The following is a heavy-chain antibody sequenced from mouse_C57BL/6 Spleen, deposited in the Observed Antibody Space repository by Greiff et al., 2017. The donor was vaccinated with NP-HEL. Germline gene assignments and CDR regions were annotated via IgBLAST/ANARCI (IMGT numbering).Heavy chain of an antibody. CDR1: GYTFTSYW. D-gene: IGHD2-4*01. CDR3: ARGKGYDYDGAWFAY. Sequence: VQLQQPGAELVKPGASVKMSCKASGYTFTSYWITWVKQRPGQGLEWIGDIYPGSGSTNYNEKFKSKATLTVDTSSSTAYMQLSSLTSEDSAVYYCARGKGYDYDGAWFAYWGQGTLVTVSA. V-gene: IGHV1-55*01. CDR2: IYPGSGST. J-gene: IGHJ3*01.